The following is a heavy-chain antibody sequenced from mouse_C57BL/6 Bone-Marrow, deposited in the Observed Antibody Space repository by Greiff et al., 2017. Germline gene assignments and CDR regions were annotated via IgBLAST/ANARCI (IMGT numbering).Heavy chain of an antibody. CDR3: AREGVYYGNF. CDR2: IYPGSGST. V-gene: IGHV1-55*01. Sequence: QVQLKQPGAELVKPGASVKMSCKASGYTFTSYWITWVKQRPGQGLEWIGDIYPGSGSTNYNEKFKSKATLTVDTSSSPAYMQLSSLTSEDSAVYYCAREGVYYGNFWGQGTLVTVSA. J-gene: IGHJ3*01. CDR1: GYTFTSYW. D-gene: IGHD2-1*01.